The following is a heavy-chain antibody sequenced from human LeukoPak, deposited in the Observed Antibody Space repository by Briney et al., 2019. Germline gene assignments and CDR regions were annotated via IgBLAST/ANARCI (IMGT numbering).Heavy chain of an antibody. D-gene: IGHD6-13*01. J-gene: IGHJ4*02. Sequence: PGGSLRLSCAASGFTFSSYAMSWVRQAPGKGLEWVSAISGSGGSTYYADSVKGRFTISRDNTKNTLYLQMNSLRAEDTAVYYCAKRVGDAYSRSLELRDWGQGTLVTVSS. CDR3: AKRVGDAYSRSLELRD. CDR2: ISGSGGST. V-gene: IGHV3-23*01. CDR1: GFTFSSYA.